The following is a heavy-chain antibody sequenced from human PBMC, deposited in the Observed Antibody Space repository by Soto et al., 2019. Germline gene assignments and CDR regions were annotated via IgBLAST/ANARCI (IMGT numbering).Heavy chain of an antibody. J-gene: IGHJ3*02. CDR2: IIPIFGTA. Sequence: QVQLVQSGAEVKKPGSSVKVSCKASGGTFSSYAISWVRQAPGQGLEWMGGIIPIFGTANYAQKFQGRVTITADKSTSTAYMELSSLRSEDTAVYYCARGRSTPADRLRPTPRHAFDIWGQGTMVTVSS. CDR3: ARGRSTPADRLRPTPRHAFDI. V-gene: IGHV1-69*06. D-gene: IGHD2-2*01. CDR1: GGTFSSYA.